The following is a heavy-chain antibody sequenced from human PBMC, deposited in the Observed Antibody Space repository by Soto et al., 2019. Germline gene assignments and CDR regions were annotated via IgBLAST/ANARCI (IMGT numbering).Heavy chain of an antibody. V-gene: IGHV4-59*01. CDR2: IYYSGST. CDR1: GGSISSYY. Sequence: SETLSLTCTVSGGSISSYYWSWIRQPPGKGLEWIGYIYYSGSTNYNPSLKSRVTISVDTSKNQFSLKLSSVTAADTAVYYCARVDSSSWYRRGFDPWGQGTLVTVS. D-gene: IGHD6-13*01. CDR3: ARVDSSSWYRRGFDP. J-gene: IGHJ5*02.